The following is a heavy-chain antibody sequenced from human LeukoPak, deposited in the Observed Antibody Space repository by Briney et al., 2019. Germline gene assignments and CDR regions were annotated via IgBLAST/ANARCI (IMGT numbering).Heavy chain of an antibody. J-gene: IGHJ4*02. CDR3: ARDPGYYDSSGYSFDY. D-gene: IGHD3-22*01. CDR2: IYYSGST. CDR1: GGSISSYY. V-gene: IGHV4-59*12. Sequence: SETLSLTCTVSGGSISSYYWSWIRQPPGKGLEWIGYIYYSGSTNYNPSLKSRVTISVDTSKNQFSLKLSSVTAADTAVYYCARDPGYYDSSGYSFDYWGQGTLVTVSS.